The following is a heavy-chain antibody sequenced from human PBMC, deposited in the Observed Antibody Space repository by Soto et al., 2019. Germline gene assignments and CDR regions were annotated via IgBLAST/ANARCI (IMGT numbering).Heavy chain of an antibody. Sequence: EVQLVESGGGLVQPGGSLGLSCAASGFTVSSSYMSWVRQAPGKGLEWVSVIYSGGSTYYADSVKGRFTISRDNSKNTLYLQMNSLRVEDTAIYYCARGSIVVVTDIVADWYFDLWGRGTLVTVSS. J-gene: IGHJ2*01. CDR1: GFTVSSSY. CDR2: IYSGGST. V-gene: IGHV3-66*01. D-gene: IGHD2-21*02. CDR3: ARGSIVVVTDIVADWYFDL.